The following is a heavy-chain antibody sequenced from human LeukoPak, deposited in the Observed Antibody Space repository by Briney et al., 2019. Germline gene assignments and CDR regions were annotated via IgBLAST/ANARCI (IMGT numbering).Heavy chain of an antibody. Sequence: SGGSLRLSCAASGFTFDDYGMSWVRQAPGKGLEWVSGINWNGGSTGYADSVKGRFTISRDNSKNTLYLQMNSLRAEDTAVYYCAKDRRSTMVRGVILGWFDPWGQGTLVTVSS. CDR2: INWNGGST. D-gene: IGHD3-10*01. J-gene: IGHJ5*02. V-gene: IGHV3-20*04. CDR3: AKDRRSTMVRGVILGWFDP. CDR1: GFTFDDYG.